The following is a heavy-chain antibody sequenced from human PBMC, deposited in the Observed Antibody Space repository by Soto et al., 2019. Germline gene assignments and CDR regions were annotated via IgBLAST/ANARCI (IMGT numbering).Heavy chain of an antibody. CDR2: IFWDDDK. J-gene: IGHJ4*02. Sequence: SGPTLVNPTQTLTLTCTFSGFSLSTSGVGVGWIRQPPAKALEWLGIIFWDDDKRYRPSLKRRVSITKDTSKNQLVLTMTNMDPVDTATYYCAHLAWKEMWPRAPVVNWGQGTQVTV. V-gene: IGHV2-5*02. D-gene: IGHD1-1*01. CDR1: GFSLSTSGVG. CDR3: AHLAWKEMWPRAPVVN.